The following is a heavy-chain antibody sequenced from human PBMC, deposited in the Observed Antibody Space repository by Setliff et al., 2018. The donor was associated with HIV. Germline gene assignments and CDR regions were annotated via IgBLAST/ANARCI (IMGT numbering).Heavy chain of an antibody. Sequence: PSETLSLTCGVYGGSLSDYYWSWIRQPPGKGLEWIGEINNSGSSNYNPSLKSRVTISVDTSKNQLSLNVTSVTAADTAVYYCARSSRGYCSGGGCYGFDPWGQGNLVTVSS. CDR3: ARSSRGYCSGGGCYGFDP. V-gene: IGHV4-34*01. D-gene: IGHD2-15*01. CDR1: GGSLSDYY. CDR2: INNSGSS. J-gene: IGHJ5*02.